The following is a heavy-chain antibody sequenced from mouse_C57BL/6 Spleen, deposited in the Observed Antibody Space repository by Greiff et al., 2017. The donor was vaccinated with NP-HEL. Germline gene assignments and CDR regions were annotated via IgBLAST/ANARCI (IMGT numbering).Heavy chain of an antibody. V-gene: IGHV1-15*01. Sequence: VKLVESGAELVRPGASVTLSCKASGYTFTDYEMHWVKQTPVHGLEWIGAIDPETGGTAYNQKFKGKAILTADKSSSTAYMELRSLTSEDAAVYYCTRKGSNCFDYWGQGTTLTVSS. CDR2: IDPETGGT. D-gene: IGHD5-1*01. CDR3: TRKGSNCFDY. J-gene: IGHJ2*01. CDR1: GYTFTDYE.